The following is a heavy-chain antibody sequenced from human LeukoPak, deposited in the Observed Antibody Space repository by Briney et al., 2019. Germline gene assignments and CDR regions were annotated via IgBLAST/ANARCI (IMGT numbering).Heavy chain of an antibody. CDR1: GFTFGGYW. J-gene: IGHJ4*02. D-gene: IGHD4-23*01. CDR3: ARDRGYSTFDS. V-gene: IGHV3-7*01. CDR2: MDQDGSEI. Sequence: GGSLRLSCAGSGFTFGGYWMSWVRQAPGKGPEWVANMDQDGSEINYLDSVKGRFTISRDNAKNALYLWMNSLRADDTAVYYCARDRGYSTFDSWGQGVLVTVSS.